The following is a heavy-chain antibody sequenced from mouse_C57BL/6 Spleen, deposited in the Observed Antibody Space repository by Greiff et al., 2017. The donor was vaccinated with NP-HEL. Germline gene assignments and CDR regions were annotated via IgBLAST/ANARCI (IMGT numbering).Heavy chain of an antibody. CDR1: GYTFTSYW. J-gene: IGHJ2*01. D-gene: IGHD1-1*01. V-gene: IGHV1-64*01. CDR2: IHPNSGST. Sequence: VQLQQPGAELVKPGASVKLSCKASGYTFTSYWMHWVQQRPGQGLEWIGMIHPNSGSTNYNEKFKSKATLTVDKSSSTAYMQLSSLTSEDSAVYYCARDREGIGYYYGSSPFDYWGQGTTLTVSS. CDR3: ARDREGIGYYYGSSPFDY.